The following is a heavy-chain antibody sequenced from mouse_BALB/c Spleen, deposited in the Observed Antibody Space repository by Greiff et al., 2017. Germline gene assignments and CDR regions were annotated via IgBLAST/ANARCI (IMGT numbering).Heavy chain of an antibody. CDR1: GFTFTDYY. Sequence: EVKLVESGGGLVQPGGSLRLSCATSGFTFTDYYMSWVRQPPGKALEWLGFIRNKANGYTTEYSASVKGRFTISRDNSQSILYLQMNTLRAEDSATYYCASHYYGNRYWYFDVWGAGTTVTVSS. D-gene: IGHD2-1*01. J-gene: IGHJ1*01. CDR2: IRNKANGYTT. CDR3: ASHYYGNRYWYFDV. V-gene: IGHV7-3*02.